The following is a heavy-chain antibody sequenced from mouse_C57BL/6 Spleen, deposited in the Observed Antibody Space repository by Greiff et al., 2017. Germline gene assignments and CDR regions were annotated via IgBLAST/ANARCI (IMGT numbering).Heavy chain of an antibody. CDR3: ARPSYYYGSSPFAY. Sequence: VVEPGASVKISCKASGYSFTGYYMNWVKQSPEKSLEWIGEINPSTGGTTYNQKFKAKATLTVDKSSSTAYMQLKSLTSEDSAVYYCARPSYYYGSSPFAYWGQGTLVTVSA. V-gene: IGHV1-42*01. CDR1: GYSFTGYY. CDR2: INPSTGGT. J-gene: IGHJ3*01. D-gene: IGHD1-1*01.